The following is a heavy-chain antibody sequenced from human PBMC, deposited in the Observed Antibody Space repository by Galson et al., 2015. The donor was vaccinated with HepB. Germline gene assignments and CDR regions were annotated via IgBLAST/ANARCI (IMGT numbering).Heavy chain of an antibody. D-gene: IGHD3-22*01. Sequence: SLRLSCAASGFTFSSHSMNWVRQAPGKGLEWVSFISTSSSAIYYADSVKGRFTISRDNAKNSLYLQMHSLRDEDTAVYYCARAARTYYYDISPINFDYWGQGTLVTVSS. J-gene: IGHJ4*02. CDR2: ISTSSSAI. CDR1: GFTFSSHS. V-gene: IGHV3-48*02. CDR3: ARAARTYYYDISPINFDY.